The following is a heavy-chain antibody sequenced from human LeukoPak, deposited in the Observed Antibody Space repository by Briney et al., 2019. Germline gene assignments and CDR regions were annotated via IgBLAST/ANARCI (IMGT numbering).Heavy chain of an antibody. CDR3: GRHGHDTGNYEAHFDY. J-gene: IGHJ4*02. D-gene: IGHD1-1*01. V-gene: IGHV4-34*01. Sequence: SETLSLTCAVYGGSFSGYYWSWIRQPPGKGLEWIGEINHSGSTNYNPSLKSRVTISVDTSKNQFSLKLSSVTAADTAVYYCGRHGHDTGNYEAHFDYWGQGALVTVSS. CDR1: GGSFSGYY. CDR2: INHSGST.